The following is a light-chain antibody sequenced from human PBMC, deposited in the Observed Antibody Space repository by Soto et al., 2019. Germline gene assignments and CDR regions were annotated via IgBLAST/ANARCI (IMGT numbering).Light chain of an antibody. V-gene: IGKV3-20*01. Sequence: EIVLTRSPGTLSLSPGERATLSCRASQSVSSSYLAWYQQKPGQAPRLLIYGASSRATGLPDRFSGSGSGTDFTLTISRLEPEDFAVYYCQQYGSSPYTFGQVTRLEIK. CDR1: QSVSSSY. J-gene: IGKJ5*01. CDR2: GAS. CDR3: QQYGSSPYT.